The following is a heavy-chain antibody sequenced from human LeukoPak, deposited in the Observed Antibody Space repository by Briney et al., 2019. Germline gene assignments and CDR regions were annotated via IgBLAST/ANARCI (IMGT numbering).Heavy chain of an antibody. D-gene: IGHD2-2*01. CDR3: ARGARFALPAVGSGDY. J-gene: IGHJ4*02. CDR1: GGSISSSDYY. V-gene: IGHV4-39*07. Sequence: SDTLSLTCSVSGGSISSSDYYWGWIRQPPGKGLEWVGTIFYNGATKTNPSLSSRVTMLIDAAKNNFCLRLRSVLCADTAVYYCARGARFALPAVGSGDYWGQGTLV. CDR2: IFYNGAT.